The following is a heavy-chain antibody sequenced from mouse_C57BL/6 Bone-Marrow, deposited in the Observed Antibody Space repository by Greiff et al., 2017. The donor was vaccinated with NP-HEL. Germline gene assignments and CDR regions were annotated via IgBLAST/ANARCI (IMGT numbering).Heavy chain of an antibody. J-gene: IGHJ2*01. CDR3: AREDGKGDFDY. CDR2: ISSGGSYT. Sequence: EVNLVESGGDLVKPGGSLKLSCAASGFTFSSYGMSWVRQTPDKRLEWVATISSGGSYTYYPDSVKGRFTISRDNAKNTLYLQMSSLKSEDTAMYYCAREDGKGDFDYWGQGTTLTVSS. V-gene: IGHV5-6*01. CDR1: GFTFSSYG. D-gene: IGHD1-1*01.